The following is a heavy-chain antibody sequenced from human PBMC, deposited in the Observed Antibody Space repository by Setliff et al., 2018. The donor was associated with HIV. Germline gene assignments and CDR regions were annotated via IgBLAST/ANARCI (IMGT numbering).Heavy chain of an antibody. V-gene: IGHV1-46*01. CDR3: VSPFSPPGPGGNC. J-gene: IGHJ4*02. D-gene: IGHD3-3*02. Sequence: ASVKVSCKASGYTFTTYSMHWVRQAPGQGLEWMGIINPSGGSTSYAQNLQGRVTMTTDTSTSTAYMELRSLRSDDTAVYYCVSPFSPPGPGGNCWGQGTLVTVSS. CDR2: INPSGGST. CDR1: GYTFTTYS.